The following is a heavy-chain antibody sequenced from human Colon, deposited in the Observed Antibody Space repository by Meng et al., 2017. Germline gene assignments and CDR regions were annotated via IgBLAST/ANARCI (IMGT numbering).Heavy chain of an antibody. D-gene: IGHD3-22*01. CDR1: GYTFTGYY. V-gene: IGHV1-2*06. J-gene: IGHJ4*02. CDR2: INPNSGGT. CDR3: ARDGSIYYDSSGYYFWN. Sequence: ASVKVSCKASGYTFTGYYMHWVRQAPGQGLEWTGRINPNSGGTNYAQKFQGSVTMTRDTSISTAYMELSRLRSDDTAVYYCARDGSIYYDSSGYYFWNWGQGTLVTVSS.